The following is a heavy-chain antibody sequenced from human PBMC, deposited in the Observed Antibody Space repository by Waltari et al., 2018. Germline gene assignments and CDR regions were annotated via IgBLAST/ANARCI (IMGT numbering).Heavy chain of an antibody. CDR3: ARDRGRGLYLDS. D-gene: IGHD2-15*01. CDR2: VYRTGKT. J-gene: IGHJ4*02. CDR1: GDSMSDTYW. V-gene: IGHV4-4*02. Sequence: QLQLQESGPGLVKPSGTLSLTCHVSGDSMSDTYWWNWVRQSPGKGLEWIGQVYRTGKTNYNPSFASRVTVSLYTSTNQFSLKLSSATAADTAVYFCARDRGRGLYLDSWGQGTLVTVSP.